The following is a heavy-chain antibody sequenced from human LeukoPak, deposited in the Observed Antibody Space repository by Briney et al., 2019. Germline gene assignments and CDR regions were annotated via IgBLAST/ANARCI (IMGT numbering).Heavy chain of an antibody. CDR1: GFTFSNYE. V-gene: IGHV3-48*03. D-gene: IGHD1-26*01. J-gene: IGHJ4*02. Sequence: GGSLRLSCAASGFTFSNYEVNWVRQAPGKGLEWVSYISNSGTTMYYADSLKGRFTISRDNAKNSLYLQMNSLRAEDTAVYYCARSYSDTWRTFDHWGQGTLVTVSS. CDR3: ARSYSDTWRTFDH. CDR2: ISNSGTTM.